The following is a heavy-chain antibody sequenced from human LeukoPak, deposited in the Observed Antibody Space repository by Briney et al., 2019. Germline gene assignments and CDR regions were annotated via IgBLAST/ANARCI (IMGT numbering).Heavy chain of an antibody. CDR1: GFTFSSYW. CDR3: ARLTN. Sequence: GGSLRLSCAASGFTFSSYWTSWVRQAPGKGLEWVANIKQDGSEKYYVDSVKGRFTISRDNAKNSLYLQMNSLRAEDTAVYYYARLTNWGQGTLVTVSS. J-gene: IGHJ4*02. V-gene: IGHV3-7*01. CDR2: IKQDGSEK.